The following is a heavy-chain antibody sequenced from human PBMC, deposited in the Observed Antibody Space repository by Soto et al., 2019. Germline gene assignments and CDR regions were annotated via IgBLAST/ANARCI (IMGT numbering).Heavy chain of an antibody. CDR1: GDTFNSYG. V-gene: IGHV1-69*13. D-gene: IGHD6-25*01. Sequence: SVKVSCKASGDTFNSYGITWVRQAPGQGLEWMGGIIPKFGITNYAQKFQGRVKITADESTSTAYMELSSLRSEDTAVYYCAREADNWFDPLAQGTLVSVSS. CDR2: IIPKFGIT. J-gene: IGHJ5*02. CDR3: AREADNWFDP.